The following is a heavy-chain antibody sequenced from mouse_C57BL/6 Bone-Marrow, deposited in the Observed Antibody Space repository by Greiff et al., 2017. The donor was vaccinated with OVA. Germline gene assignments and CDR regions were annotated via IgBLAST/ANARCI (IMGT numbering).Heavy chain of an antibody. V-gene: IGHV1-81*01. CDR2: IYPRSGNT. CDR1: GYTFTSYG. D-gene: IGHD2-5*01. Sequence: VKLMESGAELARPGASVKLSCKASGYTFTSYGISWVKQRTGQGLEWIGEIYPRSGNTYYNEKFKGKATLTADKSSSTAYMELRSLTSEDSAVDFCARHSNYGGAFDYWGQGTTLTVSS. J-gene: IGHJ2*01. CDR3: ARHSNYGGAFDY.